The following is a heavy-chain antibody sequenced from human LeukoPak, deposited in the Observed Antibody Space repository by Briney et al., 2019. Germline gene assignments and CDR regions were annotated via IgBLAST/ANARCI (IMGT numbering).Heavy chain of an antibody. CDR3: ASIAARPRWFESV. CDR2: IIPIFGTA. J-gene: IGHJ6*04. D-gene: IGHD6-6*01. CDR1: GGTFSSYA. Sequence: SVKVSCKTSGGTFSSYAISWVRQAPGQGLEWMGGIIPIFGTANYAQKFQGRVTITTDESTSTAYMELSSLRSEDTAVYYCASIAARPRWFESVWGKGTTVTVSS. V-gene: IGHV1-69*05.